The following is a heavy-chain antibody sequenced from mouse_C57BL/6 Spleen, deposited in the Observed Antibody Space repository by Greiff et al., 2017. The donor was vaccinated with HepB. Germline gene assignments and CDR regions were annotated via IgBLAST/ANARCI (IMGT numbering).Heavy chain of an antibody. Sequence: DVKLVESEGGLVQPGSSMKLSCTASGFTFSDYYMAWVRQVPEKGLEWVANINYDGSSTYYLDSLKSRFIISRDNAKNILYLQMSSLKSEDTATYYCARDLDGYPFGYWGQGTTLTVSS. J-gene: IGHJ2*01. CDR3: ARDLDGYPFGY. CDR1: GFTFSDYY. V-gene: IGHV5-16*01. D-gene: IGHD2-3*01. CDR2: INYDGSST.